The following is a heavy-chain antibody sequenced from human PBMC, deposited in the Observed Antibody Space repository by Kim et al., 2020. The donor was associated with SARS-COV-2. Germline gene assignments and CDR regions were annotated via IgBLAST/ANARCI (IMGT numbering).Heavy chain of an antibody. D-gene: IGHD6-13*01. V-gene: IGHV3-49*02. CDR3: TRRIAAAD. Sequence: GGKTEYAASVKGRFTISSDDSESIAYLQMNSLKTEDTAVYYCTRRIAAADWGQGTQVTVSS. J-gene: IGHJ4*02. CDR2: GGKT.